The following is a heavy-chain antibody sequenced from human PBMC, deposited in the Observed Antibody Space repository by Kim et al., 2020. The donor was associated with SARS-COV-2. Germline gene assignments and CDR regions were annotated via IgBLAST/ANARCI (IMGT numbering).Heavy chain of an antibody. V-gene: IGHV1-46*01. Sequence: STSYQAKFQGRVTRTRDTSTSTVYMGLSSLGSEDTAVYYCARSGYYMDVWGKGTTVTVSS. CDR2: ST. CDR3: ARSGYYMDV. J-gene: IGHJ6*03.